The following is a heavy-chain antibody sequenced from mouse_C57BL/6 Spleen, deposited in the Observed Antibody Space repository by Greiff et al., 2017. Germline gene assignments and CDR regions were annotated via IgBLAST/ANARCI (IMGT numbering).Heavy chain of an antibody. D-gene: IGHD2-1*01. Sequence: EVQLQQSGAELVKPGASVKLSCTASGFNINDYYMHWVKQRTEKGLEWIGRIDPEDGETTYAPKFKAKATITADTSSNTAYLPLSSLTSEDTAVYYCACGNYHCDYAMDYWGQGTSVTVSS. V-gene: IGHV14-2*01. CDR3: ACGNYHCDYAMDY. CDR2: IDPEDGET. CDR1: GFNINDYY. J-gene: IGHJ4*01.